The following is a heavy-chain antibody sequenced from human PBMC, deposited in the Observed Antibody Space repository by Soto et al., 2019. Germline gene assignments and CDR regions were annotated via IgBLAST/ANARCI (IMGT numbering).Heavy chain of an antibody. CDR2: IYYSETT. CDR1: GGPIGSSSYY. Sequence: PSETLSLTCTVSGGPIGSSSYYWGWIRQHPGKGLEWIGYIYYSETTYYNPSLKSRVTISVDTSKNQFSLKLSSVTAADTAVYHCARGGGSPYHNHEFDXWGQGTLVTVSS. CDR3: ARGGGSPYHNHEFDX. J-gene: IGHJ4*02. D-gene: IGHD6-13*01. V-gene: IGHV4-31*03.